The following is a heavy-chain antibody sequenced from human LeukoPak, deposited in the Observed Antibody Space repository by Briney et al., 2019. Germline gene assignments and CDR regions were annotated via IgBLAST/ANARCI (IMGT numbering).Heavy chain of an antibody. J-gene: IGHJ3*02. V-gene: IGHV3-21*01. CDR1: GFTFSSYG. CDR2: ISSSSSYI. D-gene: IGHD3-22*01. CDR3: AREQDTYYYDSSGHDAFDI. Sequence: PGGSLRLSCAASGFTFSSYGMNWVRQAPGKGLEWVSSISSSSSYIYYADSVKGRFTISRDNAKNSLYLQMNSLRAEDMAVYYCAREQDTYYYDSSGHDAFDIWGQGTMVTVSS.